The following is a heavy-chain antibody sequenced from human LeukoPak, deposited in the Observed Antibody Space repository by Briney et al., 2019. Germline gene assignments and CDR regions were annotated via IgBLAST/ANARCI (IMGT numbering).Heavy chain of an antibody. J-gene: IGHJ4*02. CDR1: GGSISRSNFY. V-gene: IGHV4-39*01. D-gene: IGHD3-22*01. Sequence: SETLSLTCTVSGGSISRSNFYWGWIRQPPGKGLEWIGSIHYSGSTYYNPSLKSRATISVDTSKNQFSLKLSSVTAADTAVYYCARPTYYDNSGYYYWGQGTLVTVSS. CDR3: ARPTYYDNSGYYY. CDR2: IHYSGST.